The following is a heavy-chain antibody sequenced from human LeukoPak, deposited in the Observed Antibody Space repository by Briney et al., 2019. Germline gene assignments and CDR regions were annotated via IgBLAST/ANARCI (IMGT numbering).Heavy chain of an antibody. CDR2: INPNSGGT. CDR3: ARGGWKPLRYGSGSYDFDY. V-gene: IGHV1-2*02. Sequence: ASVKVSCKASGYTFTGYYMHWVRQAPGQGLEWMGWINPNSGGTNYAQKFQGRVTMTTDTSTSTAYMELRSLRSDDTAVYYCARGGWKPLRYGSGSYDFDYWGQGTLVTVSS. D-gene: IGHD3-10*01. CDR1: GYTFTGYY. J-gene: IGHJ4*02.